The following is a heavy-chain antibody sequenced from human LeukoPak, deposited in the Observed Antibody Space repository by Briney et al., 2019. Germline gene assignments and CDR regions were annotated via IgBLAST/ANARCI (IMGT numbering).Heavy chain of an antibody. CDR3: ARDIGQWLVESAFDI. CDR2: ISSSSSYI. V-gene: IGHV3-21*01. CDR1: GFTFSSYS. Sequence: GGSLRLSCAASGFTFSSYSMNWVRQAPGKGLEWVSSISSSSSYIYYADSVKGRFTISRDNAKNSLYLQMNSLRAEDTAVYYCARDIGQWLVESAFDIWGQGTMVTVSS. J-gene: IGHJ3*02. D-gene: IGHD6-19*01.